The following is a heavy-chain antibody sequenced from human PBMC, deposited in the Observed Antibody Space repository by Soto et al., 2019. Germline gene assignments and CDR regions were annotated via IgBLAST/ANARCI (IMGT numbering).Heavy chain of an antibody. CDR3: ARDSMDYYDSIGYSPFDP. Sequence: PGGSLILSCAASGFTFSSYAMHWVLQAPGKGLEWVAVISYDGSNKYYADSVKGRFTISRDNSKNTLYLQMNSLRAEDTAVYYCARDSMDYYDSIGYSPFDPWGQGTLVTVSS. D-gene: IGHD3-22*01. CDR2: ISYDGSNK. J-gene: IGHJ5*02. CDR1: GFTFSSYA. V-gene: IGHV3-30-3*01.